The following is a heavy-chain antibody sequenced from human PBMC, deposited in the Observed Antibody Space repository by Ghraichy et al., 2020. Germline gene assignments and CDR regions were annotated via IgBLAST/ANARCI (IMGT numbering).Heavy chain of an antibody. Sequence: SETLSLTCAVYGGSFSGYYWSWIRQPPGKGLEWIGEINHSGSTNYNPSLKSRVTISVDTSKNQFSLKLSSVTAADTAVYYCARGPRRVKVIVFFDLWGRGTLVTVSS. CDR3: ARGPRRVKVIVFFDL. CDR1: GGSFSGYY. J-gene: IGHJ2*01. V-gene: IGHV4-34*01. D-gene: IGHD3-16*02. CDR2: INHSGST.